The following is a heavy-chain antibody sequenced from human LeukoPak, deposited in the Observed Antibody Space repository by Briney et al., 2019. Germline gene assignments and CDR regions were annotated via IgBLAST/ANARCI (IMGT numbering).Heavy chain of an antibody. Sequence: PSETLSLTCAVSGGPFSGYSWNWIRQPPGKGLEWIGCIYDSENTYRNPSLRSRLVISLDTSKNQFSMRLSSMTAADTAVYFCARGRTGDYDSWGQGTLVIVSS. CDR1: GGPFSGYS. J-gene: IGHJ5*01. D-gene: IGHD4-17*01. CDR3: ARGRTGDYDS. CDR2: IYDSENT. V-gene: IGHV4-30-2*05.